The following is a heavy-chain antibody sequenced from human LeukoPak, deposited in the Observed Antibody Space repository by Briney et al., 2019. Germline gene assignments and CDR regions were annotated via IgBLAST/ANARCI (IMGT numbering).Heavy chain of an antibody. D-gene: IGHD2-21*02. CDR3: ARPAQLGLAYCGGDCYGAFDI. CDR2: IYYSGST. Sequence: PGGSLRLSCAASGFTFSSYAMSWVRQAPGKGLEWIGSIYYSGSTYYKPSLKSRVTMSVDTSKNQFSLKLSSVTAADTAVYYCARPAQLGLAYCGGDCYGAFDIWGQGTMVTVSS. V-gene: IGHV4-38-2*01. J-gene: IGHJ3*02. CDR1: GFTFSSYA.